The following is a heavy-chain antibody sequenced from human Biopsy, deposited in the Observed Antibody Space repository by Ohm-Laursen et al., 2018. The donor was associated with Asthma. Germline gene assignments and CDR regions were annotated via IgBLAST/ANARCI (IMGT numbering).Heavy chain of an antibody. V-gene: IGHV3-30-3*01. D-gene: IGHD6-19*01. Sequence: SLRLSCAASGFTFRSYAMHWVRQAPGKGLEWVAVGGSYYDGGLKYYADSVNGRFTVSRDDSKNTLYLQMNSLRPDDTAVYYCARDREYSSGWYQPLFDYWGQGTLVTVSS. J-gene: IGHJ4*02. CDR3: ARDREYSSGWYQPLFDY. CDR2: GGSYYDGGLK. CDR1: GFTFRSYA.